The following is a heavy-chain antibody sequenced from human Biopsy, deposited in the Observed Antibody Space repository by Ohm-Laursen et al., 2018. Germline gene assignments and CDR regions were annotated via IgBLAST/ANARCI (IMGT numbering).Heavy chain of an antibody. Sequence: SETLSLTCLVSGGSFSGYYWSWIRQPPGKGLEWIGYTSGSSNTNYNPSLKSRITLSTETSGTQFSLRLSSVTAADTAVYYCARQDGYLGYEYWGQGALVTVSS. D-gene: IGHD5-24*01. CDR3: ARQDGYLGYEY. V-gene: IGHV4-59*08. CDR2: TSGSSNT. CDR1: GGSFSGYY. J-gene: IGHJ4*02.